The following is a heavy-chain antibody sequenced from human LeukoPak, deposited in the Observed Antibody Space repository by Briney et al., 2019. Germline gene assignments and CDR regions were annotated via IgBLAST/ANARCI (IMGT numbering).Heavy chain of an antibody. CDR1: GFTFSTYS. J-gene: IGHJ4*02. V-gene: IGHV3-48*02. CDR2: IRSSDRAI. Sequence: GGSLRLSCVAPGFTFSTYSMNWVRQAPGKGLEWVSYIRSSDRAIYYADSVTGRFTISRDNAKNSLYLQMHSLRDEDTAVYYCARDRDWAFDYWGQGTLVTVSS. D-gene: IGHD3-9*01. CDR3: ARDRDWAFDY.